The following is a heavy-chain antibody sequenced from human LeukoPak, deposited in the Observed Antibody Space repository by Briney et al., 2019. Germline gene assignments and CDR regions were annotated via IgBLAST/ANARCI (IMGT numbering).Heavy chain of an antibody. CDR2: IYYSGST. CDR1: GGSISSYY. D-gene: IGHD3-10*01. J-gene: IGHJ3*02. CDR3: ARENTMVRGAFDAFGI. V-gene: IGHV4-59*01. Sequence: SETLSPTCTVSGGSISSYYWSWIRQPPGKGLEWIGYIYYSGSTNYNPSLKNRVTISVDTSNNQFSLKLSSVTAADTAVYYCARENTMVRGAFDAFGIWGQGTMVTVSS.